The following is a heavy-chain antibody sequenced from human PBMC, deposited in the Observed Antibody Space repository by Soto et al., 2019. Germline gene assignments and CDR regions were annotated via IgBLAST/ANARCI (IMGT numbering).Heavy chain of an antibody. V-gene: IGHV4-39*01. D-gene: IGHD6-13*01. CDR1: GGSISSSSYY. CDR3: ARHGSAFGSSGDLYYYYYYGMDV. Sequence: PSERMSLTCTVSGGSISSSSYYWGWIRQPPGKGLEWIGSIYYSGSTYYNPSLKSRVTISVDTSKNQFSLKLSSVTAADTAVYYCARHGSAFGSSGDLYYYYYYGMDVWGQGTTVTVSS. J-gene: IGHJ6*02. CDR2: IYYSGST.